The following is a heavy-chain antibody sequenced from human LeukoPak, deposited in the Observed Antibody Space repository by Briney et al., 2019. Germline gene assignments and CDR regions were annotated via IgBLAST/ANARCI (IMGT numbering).Heavy chain of an antibody. CDR3: ARDRITYYYDSSGYYYFDY. Sequence: PSETLSLTCTVSGGSISSYYWSWIRQPAGKGLEWIGRIYTSGSTNYNPSLKNRVTMSVDTSKNQFSLKLSSVTAADTAVYYCARDRITYYYDSSGYYYFDYWGQGTLVTVSS. CDR2: IYTSGST. J-gene: IGHJ4*02. D-gene: IGHD3-22*01. V-gene: IGHV4-4*07. CDR1: GGSISSYY.